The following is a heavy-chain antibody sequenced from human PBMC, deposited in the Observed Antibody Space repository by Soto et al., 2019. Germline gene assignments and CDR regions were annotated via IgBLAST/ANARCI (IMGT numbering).Heavy chain of an antibody. D-gene: IGHD6-25*01. CDR1: GFSLSNARMG. J-gene: IGHJ4*02. V-gene: IGHV2-26*01. CDR2: IFSNDEK. Sequence: SGPTLVNPTETLTLTCTVSGFSLSNARMGVSWIRQPPGKALEWLAHIFSNDEKSYSTSLKSRLTISKDTSKSQVVLTMTNMDPVVTATYYCARTGSTLYYFDYWGQGTLVTVSS. CDR3: ARTGSTLYYFDY.